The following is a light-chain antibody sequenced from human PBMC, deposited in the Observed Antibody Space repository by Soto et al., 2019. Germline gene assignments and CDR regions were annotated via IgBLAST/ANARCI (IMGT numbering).Light chain of an antibody. J-gene: IGKJ5*01. Sequence: AIHVSVSPSSLSASIGDTVSITCRASQGIRNDLGWYQQKPGKAPKLLIYAASSLQSGVPSRFSGSGSGTDFSLTISSLQPEDFATYYCQQTDHFPHTFGQGTRLEIK. V-gene: IGKV1-6*02. CDR3: QQTDHFPHT. CDR2: AAS. CDR1: QGIRND.